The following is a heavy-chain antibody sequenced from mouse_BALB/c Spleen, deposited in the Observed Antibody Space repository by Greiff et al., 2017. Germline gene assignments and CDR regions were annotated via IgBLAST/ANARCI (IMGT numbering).Heavy chain of an antibody. V-gene: IGHV1-18*01. J-gene: IGHJ2*01. D-gene: IGHD1-1*01. CDR3: ARDYGSSYGYFDY. Sequence: VQLKESGPELVKPGASMKISCKASGYSFTGYTMNWVKQSHGKNLEWIGLINPYNGGTSYNQKFKGKATFTVDKSSSTAYMELLSLTSEDSAVYYCARDYGSSYGYFDYWGQGTTLTVSS. CDR1: GYSFTGYT. CDR2: INPYNGGT.